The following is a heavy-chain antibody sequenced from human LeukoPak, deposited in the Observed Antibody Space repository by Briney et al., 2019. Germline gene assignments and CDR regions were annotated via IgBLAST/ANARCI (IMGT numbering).Heavy chain of an antibody. CDR2: ISGSGGST. D-gene: IGHD3-22*01. V-gene: IGHV3-23*01. CDR1: GFTFGSYA. J-gene: IGHJ4*02. CDR3: AKDVTYYYDSSGYLSP. Sequence: GGSLRLSCAASGFTFGSYAMSWVRQAPGKGLEWVSAISGSGGSTYYADSVKGRFTISRDNSKNTLYLQMNSLRAEDTAVYYCAKDVTYYYDSSGYLSPRGQGTLVTVSS.